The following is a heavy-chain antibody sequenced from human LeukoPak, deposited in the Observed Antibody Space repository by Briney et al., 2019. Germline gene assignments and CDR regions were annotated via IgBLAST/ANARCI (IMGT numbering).Heavy chain of an antibody. CDR3: ARDRLGAGSFDI. Sequence: PGGSLRPSCAASGFTFSTYIMNWVRQAPGKGLEWISYINSGSSSIHYADSVKGRFTISRDNAKNSLYLQMNSLRDEDTAVYYCARDRLGAGSFDIWGQGTMVTVSS. J-gene: IGHJ3*02. CDR1: GFTFSTYI. CDR2: INSGSSSI. D-gene: IGHD7-27*01. V-gene: IGHV3-48*02.